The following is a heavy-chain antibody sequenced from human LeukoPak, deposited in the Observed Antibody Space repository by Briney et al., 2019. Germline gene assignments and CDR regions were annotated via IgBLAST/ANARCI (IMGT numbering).Heavy chain of an antibody. J-gene: IGHJ5*02. V-gene: IGHV4-30-2*01. D-gene: IGHD2-2*01. CDR3: ARGTHCSSTSCYWFDP. Sequence: PSETLSLTCTVSGGSISSGGYYWSWIRQPPGKGLEWLGYIYHSGSTYYNPSLKSRVTISVDRSKNQFSLKLSSVTAADTAVYYCARGTHCSSTSCYWFDPWGQGTLVTVSS. CDR2: IYHSGST. CDR1: GGSISSGGYY.